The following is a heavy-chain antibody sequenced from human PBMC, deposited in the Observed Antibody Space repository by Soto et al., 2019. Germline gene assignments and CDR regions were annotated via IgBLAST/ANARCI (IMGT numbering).Heavy chain of an antibody. CDR2: IYYSGST. CDR1: GGSISSGGYY. CDR3: ARGGIAAAAPPDY. D-gene: IGHD6-13*01. Sequence: ASETLSLTCTVSGGSISSGGYYWSWIRQHPGKGLEWIGYIYYSGSTYYNPSLKSRVTISVDTSKNQFSLKLSSVTAADTAVYYCARGGIAAAAPPDYWRQGTLVTVSS. J-gene: IGHJ4*02. V-gene: IGHV4-31*03.